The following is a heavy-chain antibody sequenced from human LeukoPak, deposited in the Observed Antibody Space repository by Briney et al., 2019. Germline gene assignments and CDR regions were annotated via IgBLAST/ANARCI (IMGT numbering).Heavy chain of an antibody. D-gene: IGHD3-22*01. Sequence: PGGSLRLSCAASGFTVSSNYKSWVRQAPAKGLERVSVIYSGGSTYYADSVKGRFTISRDNSKNTLYLQMNSLRAEDTAVYYCGTYDSSGYNAFDIWGQGTMVAVSS. CDR3: GTYDSSGYNAFDI. CDR1: GFTVSSNY. CDR2: IYSGGST. V-gene: IGHV3-66*02. J-gene: IGHJ3*02.